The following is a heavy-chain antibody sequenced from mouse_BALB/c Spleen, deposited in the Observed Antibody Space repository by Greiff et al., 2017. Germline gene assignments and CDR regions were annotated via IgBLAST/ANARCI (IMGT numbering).Heavy chain of an antibody. Sequence: DVKLQESGPELVKPGASVKISCKASGYSFTGYYMHWVKQSHVKSLEWIGRINPYNGATSYNQNFKDKASLTVDKSSSTAYMELHSLTSEDSAVYYCARYDGYWAWFAYWGQGTLVTVSA. CDR3: ARYDGYWAWFAY. J-gene: IGHJ3*01. D-gene: IGHD2-3*01. V-gene: IGHV1-31*01. CDR2: INPYNGAT. CDR1: GYSFTGYY.